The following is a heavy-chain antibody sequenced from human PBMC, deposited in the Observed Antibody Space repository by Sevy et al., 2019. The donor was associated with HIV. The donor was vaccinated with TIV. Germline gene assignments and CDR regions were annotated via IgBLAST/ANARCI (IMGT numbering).Heavy chain of an antibody. CDR3: AREDIVLGEDNYYGIDV. CDR2: IDSGGKI. V-gene: IGHV3-53*01. Sequence: GGSLRLSCAASGFSVSSNYMSWVRQAPGKGPEWVSVIDSGGKISYADSVQGRFTISRDNSKNTLYLQMNSLRAEDTAVYYGAREDIVLGEDNYYGIDVWGQGTTVTVSS. D-gene: IGHD2-15*01. J-gene: IGHJ6*02. CDR1: GFSVSSNY.